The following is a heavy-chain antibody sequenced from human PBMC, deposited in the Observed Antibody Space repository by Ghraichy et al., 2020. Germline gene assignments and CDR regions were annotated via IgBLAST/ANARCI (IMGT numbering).Heavy chain of an antibody. CDR2: IYYSGST. CDR1: GGSISSYY. J-gene: IGHJ5*02. D-gene: IGHD3-10*01. CDR3: ARVWWYGSGSYPEMRKFDP. V-gene: IGHV4-59*01. Sequence: SETLSLTCTVSGGSISSYYWSWIRQPPGKGLEWIGYIYYSGSTNYNPSLKSRVTISVDTSKNQFSLKLSSVTAADTAVYYCARVWWYGSGSYPEMRKFDPWGQGTLVTVSS.